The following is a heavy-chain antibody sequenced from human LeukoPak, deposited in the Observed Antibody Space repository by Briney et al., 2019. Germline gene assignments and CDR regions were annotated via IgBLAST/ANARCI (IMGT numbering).Heavy chain of an antibody. CDR1: GYTFTYRY. CDR2: ITPFNGNT. Sequence: ASVKVSCKASGYTFTYRYLHWVRQAPGQALEWMGWITPFNGNTNYAQKFQGRVTMTEDTSTDTAYMELSSLRSEDTAVYYCATGIGYSSGWYNYWGQGTLVTVSS. CDR3: ATGIGYSSGWYNY. J-gene: IGHJ4*02. D-gene: IGHD6-19*01. V-gene: IGHV1-45*02.